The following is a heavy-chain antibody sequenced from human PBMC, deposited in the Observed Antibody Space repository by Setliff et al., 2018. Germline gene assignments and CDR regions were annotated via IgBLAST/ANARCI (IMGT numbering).Heavy chain of an antibody. CDR1: GGSISGYY. D-gene: IGHD6-19*01. CDR2: IYIGGSA. Sequence: SETLSLTCTVSGGSISGYYWSWIRQPAGKGLEWIGHIYIGGSANYNPSLKGRVTMSIDTSKNQFSLKLNSVTAADMAVYYCAREQWLDPPGYYYMDVWAKGTKVTVSS. V-gene: IGHV4-4*07. J-gene: IGHJ6*03. CDR3: AREQWLDPPGYYYMDV.